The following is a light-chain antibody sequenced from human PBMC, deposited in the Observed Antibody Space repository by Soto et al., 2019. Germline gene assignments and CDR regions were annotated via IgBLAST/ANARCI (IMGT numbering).Light chain of an antibody. CDR1: SSDIGAYDY. V-gene: IGLV2-14*01. CDR2: EVT. J-gene: IGLJ7*01. Sequence: QSVLTQPASVSGSPGQSITISCTGTSSDIGAYDYVSWFQQYPGKAPTLFIYEVTFRPSGVSSRFSGSKSGNTASLTISGLQTEDEADYYCGSYASATLIFGGGTQLTVL. CDR3: GSYASATLI.